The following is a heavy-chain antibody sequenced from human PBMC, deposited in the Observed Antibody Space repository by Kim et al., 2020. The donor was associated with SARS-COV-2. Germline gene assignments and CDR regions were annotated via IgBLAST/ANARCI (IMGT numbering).Heavy chain of an antibody. Sequence: ASVKVSCKASGYTFTGYYMHWVRQAPGQGLEWMGRINPNSGGTNYAQKFQGRVTMTRDTSISTAYMELSRLRSDDTAVYYCARDYDFWSGYSNLYGMDVWGQGTTVTVSS. J-gene: IGHJ6*02. CDR3: ARDYDFWSGYSNLYGMDV. CDR1: GYTFTGYY. V-gene: IGHV1-2*06. CDR2: INPNSGGT. D-gene: IGHD3-3*01.